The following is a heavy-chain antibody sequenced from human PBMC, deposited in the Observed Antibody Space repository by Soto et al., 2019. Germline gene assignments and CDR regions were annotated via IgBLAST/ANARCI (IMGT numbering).Heavy chain of an antibody. CDR2: TYTGGSA. V-gene: IGHV3-66*01. CDR3: ARGRGIFGVDCGMDV. D-gene: IGHD3-3*01. Sequence: EVQVVESGGALVQPGGSLRLSCAASGFTVSNYFMTWVRQAPGKGLDRASVTYTGGSAYYADSVKGRFLISRDNSENTLFLQMNSLKVEDTATYYCARGRGIFGVDCGMDVWGQGTTVTVSS. J-gene: IGHJ6*02. CDR1: GFTVSNYF.